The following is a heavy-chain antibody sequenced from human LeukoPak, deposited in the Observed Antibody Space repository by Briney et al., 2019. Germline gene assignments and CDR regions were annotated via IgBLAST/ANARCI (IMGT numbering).Heavy chain of an antibody. V-gene: IGHV4-34*01. CDR1: GGSFCGYY. CDR3: ARGRYLTTLGGAAAGFLDY. CDR2: INHSGST. Sequence: PSETLSLTCGVYGGSFCGYYWNWIRQSPGKGLEWIGEINHSGSTNYNPSLKSRVTMSVDTSQKQFSLRLTSVRAADTAVYYCARGRYLTTLGGAAAGFLDYWGQGTVVTVSS. D-gene: IGHD6-13*01. J-gene: IGHJ4*02.